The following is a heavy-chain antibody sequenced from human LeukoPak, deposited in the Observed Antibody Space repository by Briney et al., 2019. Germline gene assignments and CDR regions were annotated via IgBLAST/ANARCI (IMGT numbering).Heavy chain of an antibody. D-gene: IGHD3-22*01. CDR3: AKGVTMIVVVITVDY. V-gene: IGHV3-23*01. CDR2: ISGSGGST. Sequence: PGGSLRLSCAASGFTFSSYAMSWVRQAPGKGLEWVSAISGSGGSTYYADSVKGRFTISRDNSKSTLYLQMNSLRAEDTTVYYCAKGVTMIVVVITVDYWGQGTLVTVSS. CDR1: GFTFSSYA. J-gene: IGHJ4*02.